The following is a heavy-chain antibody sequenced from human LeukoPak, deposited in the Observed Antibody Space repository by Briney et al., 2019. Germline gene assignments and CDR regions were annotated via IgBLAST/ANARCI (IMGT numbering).Heavy chain of an antibody. V-gene: IGHV4-4*07. CDR1: GVSISNFH. J-gene: IGHJ4*02. D-gene: IGHD6-19*01. CDR2: IHIRGST. Sequence: SETLSLTCTASGVSISNFHWGWIRQAPGKGLEWIGRIHIRGSTDYSPSLKSRVSMSVDTSKNQFFLRLRCVTAADTAVYYCVRDGTGDSSGWHLWGQGTLVTVSS. CDR3: VRDGTGDSSGWHL.